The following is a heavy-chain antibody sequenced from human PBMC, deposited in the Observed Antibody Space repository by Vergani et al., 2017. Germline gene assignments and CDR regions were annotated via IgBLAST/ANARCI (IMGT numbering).Heavy chain of an antibody. J-gene: IGHJ5*02. CDR3: ALGGKVVPAGKEPDYGDYEGNWFDP. Sequence: QLQLQESGPGLVKPSETLSLTCTVSGGSISSSSYYWGWIRQPPGKGLEWIGSIYYSGSTYYNPSLKSRVTISVDTSKNQFSLKLSSVTAADTAVYYCALGGKVVPAGKEPDYGDYEGNWFDPWGQGTLVTVSS. D-gene: IGHD4-17*01. CDR1: GGSISSSSYY. CDR2: IYYSGST. V-gene: IGHV4-39*07.